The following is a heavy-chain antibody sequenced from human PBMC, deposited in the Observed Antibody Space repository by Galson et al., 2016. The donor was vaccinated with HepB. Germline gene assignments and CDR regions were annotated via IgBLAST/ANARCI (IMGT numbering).Heavy chain of an antibody. CDR3: ARTTTGTPWHHYYYGMDV. CDR1: GFTFRSYG. Sequence: SLRLSCAASGFTFRSYGMHWVRQAPGKGLEWVAKIKQDGSEKYNVDSVKGRFTISRDNAKNALYLQMNSLRVVDTAVYYCARTTTGTPWHHYYYGMDVWGQGTTVSVSS. V-gene: IGHV3-7*01. D-gene: IGHD1-1*01. CDR2: IKQDGSEK. J-gene: IGHJ6*02.